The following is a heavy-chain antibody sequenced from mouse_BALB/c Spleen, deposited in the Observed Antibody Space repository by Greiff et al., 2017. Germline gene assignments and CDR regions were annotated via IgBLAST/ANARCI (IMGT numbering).Heavy chain of an antibody. CDR1: GYTFTSYY. J-gene: IGHJ2*01. V-gene: IGHV1S81*02. CDR2: INPSNGGT. CDR3: TRSDGNYFDY. D-gene: IGHD2-1*01. Sequence: QVQLQQPGAELVKPGASVKLSCKASGYTFTSYYMYWVKQRPGQGLEWIGGINPSNGGTNFNEKFKSKATLTVDKSSSTAYMQLSSLTSEDSAVYYCTRSDGNYFDYWGQGTTLTVSS.